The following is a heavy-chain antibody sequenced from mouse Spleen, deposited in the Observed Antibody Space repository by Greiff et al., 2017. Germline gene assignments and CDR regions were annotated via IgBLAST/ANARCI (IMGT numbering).Heavy chain of an antibody. D-gene: IGHD2-12*01. V-gene: IGHV1-20*01. CDR2: INPYDGDT. Sequence: VQLQQSGPELVKPGASVKISCKASGYSFTGYFMNWVMQSHGKSLEWIGRINPYDGDTFYNQKFKGKATLTVDKSSSTAHMELRSLTSEDSAVYYCARDSNDRYFDVWGAGTTVTVSS. CDR3: ARDSNDRYFDV. J-gene: IGHJ1*01. CDR1: GYSFTGYF.